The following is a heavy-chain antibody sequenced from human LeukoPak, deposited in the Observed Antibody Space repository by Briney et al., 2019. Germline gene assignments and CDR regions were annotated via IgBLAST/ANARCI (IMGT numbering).Heavy chain of an antibody. V-gene: IGHV1-24*01. CDR2: FDPEDGET. Sequence: ASVKVSCKVSGYTLTELSMHWVRQAPGKGLEWMGGFDPEDGETIYAQKFQGRVTMTEDTSTDTAYMELNSLRSEDTAVYYCATAPLYDILTGYYNRGVLDYWGQGTLVTVSS. D-gene: IGHD3-9*01. CDR3: ATAPLYDILTGYYNRGVLDY. CDR1: GYTLTELS. J-gene: IGHJ4*02.